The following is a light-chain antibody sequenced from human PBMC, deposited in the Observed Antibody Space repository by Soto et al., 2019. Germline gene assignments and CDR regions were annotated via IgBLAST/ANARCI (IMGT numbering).Light chain of an antibody. CDR2: EVS. CDR3: SSYTTTNTVL. CDR1: SSDVGAHKY. Sequence: QSALTQPASVSGSPGQSITISCTGTSSDVGAHKYVSWYQQHPGKAPKLIIYEVSDRPSGVSPRFSGSKSGNTASLTISGLLAEDEAHSYCSSYTTTNTVLFGGGTKLTVL. J-gene: IGLJ2*01. V-gene: IGLV2-14*01.